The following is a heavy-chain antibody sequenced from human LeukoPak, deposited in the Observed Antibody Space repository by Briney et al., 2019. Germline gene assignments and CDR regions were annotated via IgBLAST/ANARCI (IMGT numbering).Heavy chain of an antibody. CDR3: AREGDQDLQYFQH. Sequence: PGGSLRLSCAASGFTFSSYSMNWVRQAPGKGLEWVSSISSSSSYIYYADSVKGRFTISRDNAKNSLYLQMNSLRAEDTAVYYCAREGDQDLQYFQHWGQGTLVTVSS. D-gene: IGHD3-16*01. CDR1: GFTFSSYS. CDR2: ISSSSSYI. V-gene: IGHV3-21*01. J-gene: IGHJ1*01.